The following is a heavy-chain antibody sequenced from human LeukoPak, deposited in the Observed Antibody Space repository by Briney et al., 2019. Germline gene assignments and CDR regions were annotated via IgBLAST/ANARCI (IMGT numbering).Heavy chain of an antibody. CDR3: ASESTVAGNFDY. D-gene: IGHD6-19*01. V-gene: IGHV1-69*05. Sequence: SVKVSCKASGGTFSSYAISWVRQAPGQGLEWMGGIIPIFGTANYAQKFQGRVTITTDESTSTAFMELSSLRSEDTAVYYCASESTVAGNFDYWGQGTLVTVSS. J-gene: IGHJ4*02. CDR1: GGTFSSYA. CDR2: IIPIFGTA.